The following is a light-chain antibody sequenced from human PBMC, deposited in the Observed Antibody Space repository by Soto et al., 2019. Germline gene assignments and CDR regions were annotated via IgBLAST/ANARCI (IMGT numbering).Light chain of an antibody. CDR2: GAS. J-gene: IGKJ5*01. Sequence: EIVLTQSPCTLSLSPGERATLSCRASQGVASRYLAWYQQEPGQAPRLLIYGASTRATGIPDRFSGSGLGTDFTLTISRLEPEDFAVYYCQQYGSSPIAFGQGTRLEIK. CDR3: QQYGSSPIA. V-gene: IGKV3-20*01. CDR1: QGVASRY.